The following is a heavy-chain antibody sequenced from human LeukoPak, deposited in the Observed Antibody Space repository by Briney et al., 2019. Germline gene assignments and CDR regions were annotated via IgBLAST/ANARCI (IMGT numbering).Heavy chain of an antibody. CDR3: AKLFPMILA. D-gene: IGHD3-22*01. V-gene: IGHV3-23*01. J-gene: IGHJ5*02. Sequence: GGSLRLSCAASGFTLSTYAMSWVRQAPGKGLEWLSAISASGGGTYYADSVKGRFTISRDNSRNTLYLQMNSLRAEDTALYYCAKLFPMILAWGQGTLVTVSS. CDR1: GFTLSTYA. CDR2: ISASGGGT.